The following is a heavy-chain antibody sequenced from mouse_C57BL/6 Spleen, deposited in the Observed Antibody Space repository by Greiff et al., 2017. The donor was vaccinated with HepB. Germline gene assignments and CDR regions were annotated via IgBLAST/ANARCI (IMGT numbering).Heavy chain of an antibody. D-gene: IGHD1-1*01. V-gene: IGHV1-53*01. CDR3: ARKGDYYGSGYWYFDV. CDR2: INPSNGGT. CDR1: GYTFTSYW. Sequence: VQLQQSGTELVKPGASVKLSCKASGYTFTSYWMHWVKQRPGQGLEWIGNINPSNGGTNYNEKFKSKVTLTGDKSSSTAYMQRSSLTSEDSAVYYCARKGDYYGSGYWYFDVWGTGTTVTVSS. J-gene: IGHJ1*03.